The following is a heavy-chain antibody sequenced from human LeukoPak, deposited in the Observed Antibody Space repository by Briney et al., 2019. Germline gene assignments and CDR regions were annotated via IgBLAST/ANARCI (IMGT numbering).Heavy chain of an antibody. CDR3: AREPAVTKVWFDP. CDR2: IYSSGST. Sequence: SETLSLTCTVSGGSISSYYWSWIRQPAGKGLEWIGRIYSSGSTDYNPSLRSRVTMSVDTSKNQFSLKSTSVTAADTAVYYCAREPAVTKVWFDPWGQGTLVIVSS. CDR1: GGSISSYY. V-gene: IGHV4-4*07. D-gene: IGHD4-11*01. J-gene: IGHJ5*02.